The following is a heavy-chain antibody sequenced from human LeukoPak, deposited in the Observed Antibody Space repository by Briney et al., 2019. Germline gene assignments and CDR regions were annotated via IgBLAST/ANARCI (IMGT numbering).Heavy chain of an antibody. D-gene: IGHD2-2*01. V-gene: IGHV3-74*01. CDR2: LNSDGSST. CDR1: RFTFSNFW. J-gene: IGHJ4*02. Sequence: PGGSLRLSCAASRFTFSNFWMHWVRHAPGKGLVWVSRLNSDGSSTVYADYVKGRFTISRDNAKNTLYLQMNSLRAEDTAVYYCARSPYCSSTSCYHFDYWGQGTLVTVSS. CDR3: ARSPYCSSTSCYHFDY.